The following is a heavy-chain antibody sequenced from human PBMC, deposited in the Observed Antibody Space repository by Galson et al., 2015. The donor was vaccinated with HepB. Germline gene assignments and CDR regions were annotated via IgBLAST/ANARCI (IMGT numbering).Heavy chain of an antibody. CDR2: IIPIFGTA. CDR1: GGTFSSYA. Sequence: SVKVSCKASGGTFSSYAISWVRQAPGQGLEWMGGIIPIFGTANYAQKFQGRVTITADESTNTAYMELSSLRSEDTAVYYCARGAVAATRGYYYYYGMDVWGQGTTVTVSS. V-gene: IGHV1-69*13. J-gene: IGHJ6*02. D-gene: IGHD2-15*01. CDR3: ARGAVAATRGYYYYYGMDV.